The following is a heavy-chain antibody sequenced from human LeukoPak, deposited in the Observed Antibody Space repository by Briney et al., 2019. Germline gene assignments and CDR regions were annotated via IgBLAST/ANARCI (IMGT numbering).Heavy chain of an antibody. V-gene: IGHV4-39*07. Sequence: SETLSLTCTVSGGSISSSSYYWGWIRQPPGKGLEWIGSIYYSGSTYYNPSLKSRVTISVDTSKNQFSLKLSSVTAADTAVYYCARNLLGGYYYGSGSYSNWFDPWGQGTLVTVSS. CDR1: GGSISSSSYY. CDR2: IYYSGST. CDR3: ARNLLGGYYYGSGSYSNWFDP. D-gene: IGHD3-10*01. J-gene: IGHJ5*02.